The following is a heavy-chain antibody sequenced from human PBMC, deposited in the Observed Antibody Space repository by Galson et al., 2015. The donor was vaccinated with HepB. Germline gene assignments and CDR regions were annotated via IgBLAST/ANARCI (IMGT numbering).Heavy chain of an antibody. J-gene: IGHJ4*02. CDR2: IFAGDGST. CDR1: GYTLTNYP. V-gene: IGHV1-46*01. CDR3: ARETPDTYYCDY. D-gene: IGHD2-15*01. Sequence: SVKVSCKASGYTLTNYPFHWVRQAPGQGPEWMGKIFAGDGSTRYAERFQGRVTLTRDSSTSTIYMEVSSLRSDDTAVYYCARETPDTYYCDYWGQGTLVTVSS.